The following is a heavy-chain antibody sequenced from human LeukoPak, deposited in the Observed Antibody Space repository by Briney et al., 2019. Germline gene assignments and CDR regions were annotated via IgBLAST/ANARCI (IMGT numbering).Heavy chain of an antibody. J-gene: IGHJ6*02. CDR2: ISSSGSTI. D-gene: IGHD4-17*01. V-gene: IGHV3-48*03. CDR1: GFTFTSYE. CDR3: ARDAGYGDYNYYYYGMDV. Sequence: PRGSLRLSCAASGFTFTSYEMNWVRQAPGKGLEWVSYISSSGSTIYYTDSVKGRFTISRDNAKNSLYLQMNSLRAEDTAVYYCARDAGYGDYNYYYYGMDVWGQGTTVSVSS.